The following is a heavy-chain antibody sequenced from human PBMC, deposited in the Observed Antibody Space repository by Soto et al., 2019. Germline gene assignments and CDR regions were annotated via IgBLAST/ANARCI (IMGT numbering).Heavy chain of an antibody. V-gene: IGHV3-30-3*01. J-gene: IGHJ5*02. Sequence: QVQLVESGGGVVQPGRSLRLSCAASGFTFSNYAMHWVRQAPGKGLEWVTVISYDGSNKYYADSVKGRFTISRDNSKNTLYLQMNSLRAEDTAVYYCARDLMTTVTTYWFDPWGQGTLVTVSS. CDR1: GFTFSNYA. CDR2: ISYDGSNK. CDR3: ARDLMTTVTTYWFDP. D-gene: IGHD4-17*01.